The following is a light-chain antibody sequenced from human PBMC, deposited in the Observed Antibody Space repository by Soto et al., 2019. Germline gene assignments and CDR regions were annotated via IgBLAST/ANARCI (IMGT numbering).Light chain of an antibody. J-gene: IGKJ1*01. V-gene: IGKV1-5*01. CDR1: QSISSW. CDR3: QQYNSYSWT. CDR2: DAS. Sequence: DIQLTQSLSTLSASVGDRVTITCRASQSISSWLAWYQQKPGKAPKLLIYDASSLESGVPSRFSGSGSGTEFTLTISSLHPDDFATYYCQQYNSYSWTFGQGTKVDIK.